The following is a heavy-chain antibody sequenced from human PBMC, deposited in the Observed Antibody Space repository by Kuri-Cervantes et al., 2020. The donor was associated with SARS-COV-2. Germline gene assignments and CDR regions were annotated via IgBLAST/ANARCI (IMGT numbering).Heavy chain of an antibody. CDR2: INPNSGGT. J-gene: IGHJ6*03. V-gene: IGHV1-2*02. CDR3: ARSSSSSVYYYYYMDV. Sequence: ASVKVSCKASEYNFSGYYLHWVRQAPGQGLEWMGWINPNSGGTNFTQKFEGRVTVTRDTSINTAYMDLTRLGSDDTAVYYCARSSSSSVYYYYYMDVWGKGTTVTRLL. CDR1: EYNFSGYY. D-gene: IGHD6-6*01.